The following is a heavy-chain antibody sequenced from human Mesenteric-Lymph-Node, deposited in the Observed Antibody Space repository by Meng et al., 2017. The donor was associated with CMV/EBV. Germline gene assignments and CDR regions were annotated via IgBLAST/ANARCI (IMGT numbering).Heavy chain of an antibody. CDR2: ISAYNGNT. J-gene: IGHJ6*02. CDR3: ARDTPASLGGYCSSTSCYTAYYYYGMDV. Sequence: ASVKVSCKASEQTFSDYYVHWVRQAPGQGLEWMGWISAYNGNTNYAQKLQGRVTMTTDTSTSTAYMELRSLRSDDTAVYYCARDTPASLGGYCSSTSCYTAYYYYGMDVWGQGTTVTVSS. V-gene: IGHV1-18*04. D-gene: IGHD2-2*02. CDR1: EQTFSDYY.